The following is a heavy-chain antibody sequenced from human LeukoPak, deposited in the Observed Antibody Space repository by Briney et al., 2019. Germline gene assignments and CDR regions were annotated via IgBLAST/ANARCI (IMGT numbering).Heavy chain of an antibody. V-gene: IGHV4-34*01. CDR2: INHSGST. D-gene: IGHD1-26*01. J-gene: IGHJ6*03. Sequence: PSETLSLTCAVYGGSFNGYYWSWIRQPPGKGLEWIGEINHSGSTNYNPSLKSRVTISVDTSKNQFSLKLSSVTAADTAVYYCSRAYSGSSFPYYYYYYMDVWGKGTTVTVSS. CDR3: SRAYSGSSFPYYYYYYMDV. CDR1: GGSFNGYY.